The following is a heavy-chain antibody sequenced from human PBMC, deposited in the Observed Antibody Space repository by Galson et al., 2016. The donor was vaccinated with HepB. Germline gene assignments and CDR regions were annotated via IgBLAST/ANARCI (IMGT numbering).Heavy chain of an antibody. J-gene: IGHJ5*02. CDR3: ARFYYGDYGRFDP. D-gene: IGHD4-17*01. V-gene: IGHV4-30-4*01. CDR2: IYYSGIS. Sequence: LSLTCTVSAGSISSGDYYWSWIRQPPGKGLEWVGYIYYSGISYYMASLKSRATMSVDTSNNQFSLKLTSVTAADTAVYYCARFYYGDYGRFDPRGEGILVTVSS. CDR1: AGSISSGDYY.